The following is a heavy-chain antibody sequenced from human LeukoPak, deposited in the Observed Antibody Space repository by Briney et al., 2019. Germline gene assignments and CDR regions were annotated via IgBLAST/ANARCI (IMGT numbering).Heavy chain of an antibody. J-gene: IGHJ4*02. D-gene: IGHD5-12*01. CDR1: ADTLSNYW. Sequence: GESLKISCRASADTLSNYWTAWVRQMSGKGLESVGFISPIDSETRYSPSFQGQVTISVDISSTTAYLQWSSLKASDTAMYYCAATSGFYESLDFWGQGTLVTVSS. CDR2: ISPIDSET. V-gene: IGHV5-51*01. CDR3: AATSGFYESLDF.